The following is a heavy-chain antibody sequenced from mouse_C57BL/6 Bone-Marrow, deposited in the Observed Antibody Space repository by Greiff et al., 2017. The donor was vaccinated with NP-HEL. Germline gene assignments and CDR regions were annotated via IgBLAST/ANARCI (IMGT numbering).Heavy chain of an antibody. J-gene: IGHJ1*03. Sequence: VQLQQSGAELVKPGASVKMSCKASGYTFTSYWITWVKQRPGQGLEWIGDIYPGSGSTNYNEKFKSKATLTVDTSSSTAYMQLSSLTSEDSAVYYCAREDTTVVHWYFDVWGTGTTVTVSS. V-gene: IGHV1-55*01. CDR2: IYPGSGST. D-gene: IGHD1-1*01. CDR1: GYTFTSYW. CDR3: AREDTTVVHWYFDV.